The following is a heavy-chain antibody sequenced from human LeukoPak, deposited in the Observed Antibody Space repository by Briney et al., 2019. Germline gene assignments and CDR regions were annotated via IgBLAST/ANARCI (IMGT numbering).Heavy chain of an antibody. CDR3: ARALTTLTYEGY. J-gene: IGHJ4*02. V-gene: IGHV3-21*01. D-gene: IGHD1-1*01. Sequence: GGSLRLSCAASGFTFSSYSMNWVRQAPGKGLEWVSSISSSSSYIYYADSVKGRFTVSRDNAKDSLYLQMNSLRAEDTAVYYCARALTTLTYEGYWGQGTLVTVSS. CDR2: ISSSSSYI. CDR1: GFTFSSYS.